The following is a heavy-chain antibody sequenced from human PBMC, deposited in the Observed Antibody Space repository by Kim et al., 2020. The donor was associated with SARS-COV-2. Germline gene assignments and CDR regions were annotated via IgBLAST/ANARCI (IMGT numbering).Heavy chain of an antibody. V-gene: IGHV3-11*05. CDR2: ISGSTGST. Sequence: GGSLRLSCAASGFTFSDYYMSWIRQAPGKGLEWLSYISGSTGSTKYADSVKGRFTISRDNSKNSLYLQMNSLRAEDTAVYYWARVPVGSRSWYWFDPWGQGTLVTVSS. CDR1: GFTFSDYY. CDR3: ARVPVGSRSWYWFDP. J-gene: IGHJ5*02. D-gene: IGHD6-13*01.